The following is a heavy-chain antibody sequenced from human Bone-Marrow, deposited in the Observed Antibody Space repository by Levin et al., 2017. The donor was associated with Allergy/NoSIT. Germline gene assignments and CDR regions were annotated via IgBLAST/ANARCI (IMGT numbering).Heavy chain of an antibody. CDR3: ATRLGVAGEGYFYYYGMDV. D-gene: IGHD6-19*01. J-gene: IGHJ6*02. CDR2: IIPVFDSP. V-gene: IGHV1-69*13. CDR1: GGTFSRLA. Sequence: SVKVSCKASGGTFSRLAINWVRQAPGQGLEWVGEIIPVFDSPKNAQKFQGRVTISAASSTSTVDMELSDLRSEDTAVYYCATRLGVAGEGYFYYYGMDVWGQGTTVTVSS.